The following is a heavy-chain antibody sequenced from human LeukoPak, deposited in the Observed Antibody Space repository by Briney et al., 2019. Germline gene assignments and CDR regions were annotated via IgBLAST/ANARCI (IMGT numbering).Heavy chain of an antibody. CDR1: GFTFSSYG. CDR3: AKEVGEWWDTGYFDY. J-gene: IGHJ4*02. Sequence: GGSLRLSCAASGFTFSSYGMHWVRQAPGKGLEWVAVISYDGSNKYYADSVKGRFTISRDNSKNTLYLQTNSLRAEDTAVYYCAKEVGEWWDTGYFDYWGQGTLVTVSS. V-gene: IGHV3-30*18. CDR2: ISYDGSNK. D-gene: IGHD2-15*01.